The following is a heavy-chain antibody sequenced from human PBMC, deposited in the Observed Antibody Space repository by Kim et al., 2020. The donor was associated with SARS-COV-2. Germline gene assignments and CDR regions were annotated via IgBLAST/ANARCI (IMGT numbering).Heavy chain of an antibody. J-gene: IGHJ4*02. D-gene: IGHD3-22*01. CDR1: GFTFSSYS. CDR3: ASDEESYYYDSSGFDY. Sequence: GGSLRLSCAASGFTFSSYSMNWVRQAPGKGLEWVSSISSSSSYIYYADSVKGRFTISRDNAKNSLYLQMNSLRAEDTAVYYCASDEESYYYDSSGFDYWGQGTLVTVSS. CDR2: ISSSSSYI. V-gene: IGHV3-21*01.